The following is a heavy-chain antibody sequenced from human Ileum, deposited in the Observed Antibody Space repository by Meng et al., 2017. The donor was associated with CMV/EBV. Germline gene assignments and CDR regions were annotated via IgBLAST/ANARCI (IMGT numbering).Heavy chain of an antibody. D-gene: IGHD4-17*01. CDR3: TRGVNAAYGLFDY. Sequence: AAAGFTFSGHSMHWVRQAPGKGLVWVSRINADGSSINYADSVKGRFTISRDNAKNTLYLQMSSLSTEDTAVYYCTRGVNAAYGLFDYWGQGALVTVSS. V-gene: IGHV3-74*01. CDR2: INADGSSI. J-gene: IGHJ4*02. CDR1: GFTFSGHS.